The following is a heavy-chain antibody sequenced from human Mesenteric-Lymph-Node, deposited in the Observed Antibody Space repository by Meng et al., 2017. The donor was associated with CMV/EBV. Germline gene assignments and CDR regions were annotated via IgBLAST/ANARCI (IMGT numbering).Heavy chain of an antibody. Sequence: GESLKISCAASGFTFSSYAMSWVRQAPGKGLECVSFIRYDGSNEYYADSLKGRFTISRDNAKNSLYLQMNSLRAEDTAVYYCARAKCSGGSCYWSFDYWGQGTLVTVSS. CDR3: ARAKCSGGSCYWSFDY. CDR2: IRYDGSNE. V-gene: IGHV3-30*02. J-gene: IGHJ4*02. CDR1: GFTFSSYA. D-gene: IGHD2-15*01.